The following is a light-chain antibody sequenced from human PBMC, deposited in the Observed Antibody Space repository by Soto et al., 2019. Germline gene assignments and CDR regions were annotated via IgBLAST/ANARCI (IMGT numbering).Light chain of an antibody. Sequence: QSALTQPASVSGSPGQSITISCTGTSSDVGGYNYVSWYQHHPGKAPKLMIYDVGNRPSGVSNRFSGSKSGNTASLTISGLQAEDEADYYCSSYTISSTVVFGGGTKVTVL. CDR1: SSDVGGYNY. J-gene: IGLJ2*01. V-gene: IGLV2-14*03. CDR2: DVG. CDR3: SSYTISSTVV.